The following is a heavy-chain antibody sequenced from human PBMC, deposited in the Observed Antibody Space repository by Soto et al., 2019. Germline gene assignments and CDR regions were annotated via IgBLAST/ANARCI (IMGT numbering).Heavy chain of an antibody. CDR1: GGSVSSNSYS. CDR2: IYSTDKT. Sequence: SETLSLTCTVSGGSVSSNSYSWGWIRQSPGKGLEWIGTIYSTDKTYYHPSLLSRVTISVDTSMNEFSLRLSSVTAADTAVYYCARHNYDSSGYYHYYYGMDVWGQGTTVTVSS. J-gene: IGHJ6*02. V-gene: IGHV4-39*01. D-gene: IGHD3-22*01. CDR3: ARHNYDSSGYYHYYYGMDV.